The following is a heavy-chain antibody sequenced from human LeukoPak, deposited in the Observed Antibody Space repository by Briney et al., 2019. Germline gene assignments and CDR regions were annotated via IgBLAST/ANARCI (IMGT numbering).Heavy chain of an antibody. CDR2: INHSGST. D-gene: IGHD3-22*01. V-gene: IGHV4-34*01. Sequence: TSETLSLTCTVSGGSISDNYRSWIRQPPGKGLEWIGEINHSGSTNYNPSLKSRVTISVDTSKNQFSLQLSSVTAADTAVYYCARALDYYDSSGYWFDYWGQGNLVTVSS. J-gene: IGHJ4*02. CDR1: GGSISDNY. CDR3: ARALDYYDSSGYWFDY.